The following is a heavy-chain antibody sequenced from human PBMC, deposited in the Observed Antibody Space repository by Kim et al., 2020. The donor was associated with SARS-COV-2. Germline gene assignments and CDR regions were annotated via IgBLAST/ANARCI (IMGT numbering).Heavy chain of an antibody. J-gene: IGHJ4*02. V-gene: IGHV3-33*08. Sequence: GVSLRLSCAASGFNLYNYGMHWVRQTPVKGLEWVAVSKYDGSEEYYADSVRGRFTISRDNSRGTLYLQMNSLRSDDTAVYYCARENWGTYDYWGQGTLVTVSS. CDR1: GFNLYNYG. CDR2: SKYDGSEE. CDR3: ARENWGTYDY. D-gene: IGHD3-16*01.